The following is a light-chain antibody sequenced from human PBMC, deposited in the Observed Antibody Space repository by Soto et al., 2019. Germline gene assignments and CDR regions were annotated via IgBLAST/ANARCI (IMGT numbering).Light chain of an antibody. CDR3: QQRSNWPPLT. Sequence: EIVLTQSPATLSLSPGERATLSCRASQSVSSYLAWYQQKPGQAPRLLIYDASNRATGIPARFSGSGSGTDFTLTISSLEPEEFADYYCQQRSNWPPLTFGGGTKVEIK. CDR1: QSVSSY. CDR2: DAS. V-gene: IGKV3-11*01. J-gene: IGKJ4*01.